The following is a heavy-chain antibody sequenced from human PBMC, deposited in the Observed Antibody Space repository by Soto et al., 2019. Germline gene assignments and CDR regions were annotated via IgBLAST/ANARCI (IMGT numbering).Heavy chain of an antibody. CDR1: GFMFSDYA. D-gene: IGHD3-16*01. CDR3: AKDAIANDGIWLMDS. CDR2: LLRPGRST. Sequence: GGSLRLCCAASGFMFSDYAMTWARQAPGKELEWVSGLLRPGRSTYYADSVKGRFTISGDTSANTVYLQMDSLRAEDTAVYYCAKDAIANDGIWLMDSWGQGTVVTVSS. V-gene: IGHV3-23*01. J-gene: IGHJ5*02.